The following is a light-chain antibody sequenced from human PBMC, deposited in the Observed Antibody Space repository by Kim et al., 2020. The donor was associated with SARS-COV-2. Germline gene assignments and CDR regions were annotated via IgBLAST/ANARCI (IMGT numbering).Light chain of an antibody. V-gene: IGKV3-15*01. CDR2: GAS. CDR3: HQYSNWPRT. Sequence: EIVMTQSPATLSVSPGEGATLSCRASQSIGNNLAWYQQKPGQAPRLLIYGASTRATGIPGSFSGSGSETEFTLTISSLQSEDFAVYYCHQYSNWPRTFGQGTKVDIK. CDR1: QSIGNN. J-gene: IGKJ1*01.